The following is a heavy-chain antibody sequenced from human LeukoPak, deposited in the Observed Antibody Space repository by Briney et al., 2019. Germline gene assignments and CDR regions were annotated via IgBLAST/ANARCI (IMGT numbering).Heavy chain of an antibody. J-gene: IGHJ5*02. D-gene: IGHD3-3*01. Sequence: GGSLRLSCAASGFTFSSYGMHWVRQAPGKGLEWVALIRYDGSNKYYADSVKGRFTISRDNSKNTLYLQMNSLRAEDTAVYYCAKDATYYDFWSGYSNWFDPWGQGTLVTVSS. V-gene: IGHV3-30*02. CDR3: AKDATYYDFWSGYSNWFDP. CDR2: IRYDGSNK. CDR1: GFTFSSYG.